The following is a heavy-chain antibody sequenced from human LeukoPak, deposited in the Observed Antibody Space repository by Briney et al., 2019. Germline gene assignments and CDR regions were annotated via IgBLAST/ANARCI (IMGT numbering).Heavy chain of an antibody. CDR2: INHSGST. V-gene: IGHV4-34*01. D-gene: IGHD3-10*01. CDR3: ARGQAYYYGSGIRFDY. CDR1: GGSFSGYY. J-gene: IGHJ4*02. Sequence: SETLSLTCAVYGGSFSGYYWSWLRQPPGKGLEWIGEINHSGSTNYNPSLKSRVTISVDTSKNQFSLKLSSVTAADTAVYYCARGQAYYYGSGIRFDYWGQGTLVTVSS.